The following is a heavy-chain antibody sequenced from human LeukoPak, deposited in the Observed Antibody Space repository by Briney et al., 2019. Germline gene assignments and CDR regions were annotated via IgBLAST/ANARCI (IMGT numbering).Heavy chain of an antibody. CDR3: ARDRINMMVLGHDSGLDF. D-gene: IGHD3-22*01. CDR1: GFSVSEYG. V-gene: IGHV3-30*03. CDR2: VSYDGGHK. J-gene: IGHJ4*02. Sequence: GGSLRLSCVGSGFSVSEYGIHWVRQAPGKGLEWVAVVSYDGGHKSYADSVKGRFTISRDTSSDTVSLQMNSLRVEDTAVYYCARDRINMMVLGHDSGLDFWGQGTLVTVSS.